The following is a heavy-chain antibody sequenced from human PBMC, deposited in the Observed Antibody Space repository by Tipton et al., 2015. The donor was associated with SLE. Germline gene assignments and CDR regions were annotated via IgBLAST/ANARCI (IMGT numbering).Heavy chain of an antibody. CDR3: ARRQGLAAAGVDAFDI. CDR1: GGSISSSSYY. J-gene: IGHJ3*02. CDR2: IYYSGST. D-gene: IGHD6-13*01. V-gene: IGHV4-39*07. Sequence: TLSLTCTVSGGSISSSSYYWGWIRQPPGKGLEWIGSIYYSGSTYYNPSLKSRVTISVDTSKNQFSLKLSSVTAADTAVYYCARRQGLAAAGVDAFDIWGQGTMVTVSS.